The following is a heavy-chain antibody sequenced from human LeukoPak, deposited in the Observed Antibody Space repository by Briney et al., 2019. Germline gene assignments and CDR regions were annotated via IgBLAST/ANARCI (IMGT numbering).Heavy chain of an antibody. D-gene: IGHD4-23*01. CDR2: ISWNSGSI. CDR1: GFTFDDYA. Sequence: PGGSLRLSCAASGFTFDDYAMHWVRQAPGKGLEWVSGISWNSGSIGYADSVKGRFTISRDNAKNSLYLQMNSLRAEDTALYYCAKDNRDYGGNSALGAFDIWGQGTMVTVSS. J-gene: IGHJ3*02. V-gene: IGHV3-9*01. CDR3: AKDNRDYGGNSALGAFDI.